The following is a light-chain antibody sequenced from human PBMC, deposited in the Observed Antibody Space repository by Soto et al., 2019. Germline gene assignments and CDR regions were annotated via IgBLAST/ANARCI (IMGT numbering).Light chain of an antibody. J-gene: IGKJ1*01. CDR3: QQYGSSPQT. CDR2: GAS. Sequence: EIVLTQSPGTLSLSPGERATLSCRASQSVSSSHLAWYQQKPGQAPRLLIYGASSRATGIPDRFSGSGSGTDFTLTISSLEPEDFAVYYCQQYGSSPQTFGQGTKVEIK. V-gene: IGKV3-20*01. CDR1: QSVSSSH.